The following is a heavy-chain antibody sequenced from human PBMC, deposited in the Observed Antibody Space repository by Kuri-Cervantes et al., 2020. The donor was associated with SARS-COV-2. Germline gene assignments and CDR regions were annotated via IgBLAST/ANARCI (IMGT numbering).Heavy chain of an antibody. V-gene: IGHV3-7*03. CDR3: AKELRIDYYYSMDV. J-gene: IGHJ6*02. Sequence: GESLQISCAASGFTFSNDCMSWVHQAPGKGLERVANIKQDGSDKYYVDSVKGRFTISRDNAKIPMYLQMNSLRAEDTGVYYCAKELRIDYYYSMDVWGQGTTVTVSS. CDR1: GFTFSNDC. D-gene: IGHD3-16*01. CDR2: IKQDGSDK.